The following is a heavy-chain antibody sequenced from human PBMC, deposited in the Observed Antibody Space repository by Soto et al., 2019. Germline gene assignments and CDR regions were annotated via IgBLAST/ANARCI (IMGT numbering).Heavy chain of an antibody. Sequence: QVQLVQSGAEVKKPGASVKVSCKASGYTFTSYAMHWVRQAPGQRLEWMGWINAGNGNTKYSQKFQGRVTITRDTSASTAYMELSSLRSEDTAVYYCARGTGVTIFGVVSPFDSWGQGTLVTVSS. V-gene: IGHV1-3*01. J-gene: IGHJ4*02. CDR2: INAGNGNT. CDR3: ARGTGVTIFGVVSPFDS. D-gene: IGHD3-3*01. CDR1: GYTFTSYA.